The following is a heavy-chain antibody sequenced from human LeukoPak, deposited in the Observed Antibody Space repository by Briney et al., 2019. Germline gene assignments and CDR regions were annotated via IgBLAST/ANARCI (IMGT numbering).Heavy chain of an antibody. Sequence: MSSETLSLTCTVSGYSISSGYYWGWIRQPPGKGLEWIGSIYHSGSTYYNPSLKSRVTISVDTSKNQFSLKLSSVTAADTAVYYCAREVPAAMASYTDYWGQGTLVTVSS. CDR2: IYHSGST. D-gene: IGHD2-2*01. V-gene: IGHV4-38-2*02. J-gene: IGHJ4*02. CDR1: GYSISSGYY. CDR3: AREVPAAMASYTDY.